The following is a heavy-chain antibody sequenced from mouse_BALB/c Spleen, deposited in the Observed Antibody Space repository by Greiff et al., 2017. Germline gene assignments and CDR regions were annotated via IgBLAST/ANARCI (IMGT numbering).Heavy chain of an antibody. D-gene: IGHD2-4*01. Sequence: EVKLMESGGDLVKPGGSLKLSCAASGFTFSSYGMSWVRQTPDKRLEWVATISSGGSYTYYPDSVKGRFTISRDNAKNTLYLQMSSLKSEDTAMYYCARHHYDYYFDYWGQGTTLTVSS. CDR1: GFTFSSYG. CDR2: ISSGGSYT. V-gene: IGHV5-6*01. CDR3: ARHHYDYYFDY. J-gene: IGHJ2*01.